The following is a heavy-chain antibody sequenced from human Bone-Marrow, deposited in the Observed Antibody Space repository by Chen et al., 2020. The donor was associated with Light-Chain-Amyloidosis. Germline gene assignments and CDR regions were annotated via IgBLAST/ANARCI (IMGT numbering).Heavy chain of an antibody. V-gene: IGHV5-51*01. J-gene: IGHJ4*02. CDR1: GYTFPNYW. Sequence: EVQLEQSGPEVKKPGESLNLSCKGSGYTFPNYWLGWVRQMPGKGMEWMGVIYPDDSDARYSPSFEGQVTISADKSITTAYLQWRSLKASDTAMYYCARRRDGYNFDYWGQGTLVTVSS. CDR3: ARRRDGYNFDY. CDR2: IYPDDSDA. D-gene: IGHD5-12*01.